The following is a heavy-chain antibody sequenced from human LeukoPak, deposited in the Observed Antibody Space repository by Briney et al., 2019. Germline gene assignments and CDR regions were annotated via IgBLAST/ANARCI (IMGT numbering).Heavy chain of an antibody. CDR2: ISSRGSTI. D-gene: IGHD3-10*02. CDR3: AELGITMIGGV. CDR1: GFTFSSYE. J-gene: IGHJ6*04. Sequence: GSLRLSCAASGFTFSSYEMSWVRQAPGKGLEWVSYISSRGSTIYYADSVKGRFTISRDNAKNSLYLQMNSLRAEDTAVYYCAELGITMIGGVWGKGTTVTISS. V-gene: IGHV3-48*03.